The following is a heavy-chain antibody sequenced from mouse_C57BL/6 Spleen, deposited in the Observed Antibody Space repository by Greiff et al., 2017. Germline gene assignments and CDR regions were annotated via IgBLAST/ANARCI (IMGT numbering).Heavy chain of an antibody. V-gene: IGHV1-54*01. D-gene: IGHD1-1*01. CDR1: GYAFTNYL. CDR3: ARGKDYGSSYYFDY. Sequence: VQLQESGAELVRPGTSVKVSCKASGYAFTNYLIEWVKQRPGQGLEWIGVINPGSGGTNYNEKFKGKATLTADKSSSTAYMQLSSLTSEDSAVYFCARGKDYGSSYYFDYWGQGTTLTVSS. J-gene: IGHJ2*01. CDR2: INPGSGGT.